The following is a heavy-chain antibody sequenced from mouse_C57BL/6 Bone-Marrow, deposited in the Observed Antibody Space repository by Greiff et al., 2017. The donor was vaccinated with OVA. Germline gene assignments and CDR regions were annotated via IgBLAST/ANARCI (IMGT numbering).Heavy chain of an antibody. J-gene: IGHJ2*01. CDR3: ARKDY. Sequence: QVQLQQPGAELVKPGASVKLSCKASGYTFTSYWMQWVKQRPGQGLEWIGEIDPSDSYPNYTQKFKGKATLTVDTSSSTAYMQLSSLTAEDSAVYYCARKDYWGQGTTLTVSS. CDR2: IDPSDSYP. CDR1: GYTFTSYW. V-gene: IGHV1-50*01.